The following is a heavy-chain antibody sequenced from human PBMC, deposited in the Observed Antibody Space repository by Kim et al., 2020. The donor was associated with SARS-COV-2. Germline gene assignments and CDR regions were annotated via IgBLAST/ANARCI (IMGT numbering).Heavy chain of an antibody. CDR3: ARDLITTVVTDAFDI. J-gene: IGHJ3*02. V-gene: IGHV3-48*02. D-gene: IGHD3-22*01. Sequence: GGSLRLSCAASGFTFSSYSMNWVRQAPGKGLEWVSYISSSSSTIYYADSVKGRFTISRDNAKNSLYLQMNSLRDEDTAVYYCARDLITTVVTDAFDIWGQGTMVTVSS. CDR1: GFTFSSYS. CDR2: ISSSSSTI.